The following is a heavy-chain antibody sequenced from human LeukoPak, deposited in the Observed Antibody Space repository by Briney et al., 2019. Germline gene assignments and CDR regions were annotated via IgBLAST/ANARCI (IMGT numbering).Heavy chain of an antibody. CDR2: IYYSGST. Sequence: SETLSLTCTVSGGSISSSSYYWSWIRQPPGKGLEWIGYIYYSGSTNYNPSLKSRVTISVDTSKNQFSLKLSSVTAADTAVYYCTRTTEAHSWRTRYYDYYMDVWGKGTTVTVSS. CDR1: GGSISSSSYY. D-gene: IGHD6-13*01. V-gene: IGHV4-61*01. CDR3: TRTTEAHSWRTRYYDYYMDV. J-gene: IGHJ6*03.